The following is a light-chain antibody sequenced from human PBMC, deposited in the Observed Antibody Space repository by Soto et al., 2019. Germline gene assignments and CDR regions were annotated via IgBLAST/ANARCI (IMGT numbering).Light chain of an antibody. CDR1: QSVSSSY. CDR2: AAS. J-gene: IGKJ4*01. CDR3: QQYGSSPLT. Sequence: EIVLTQSPGTLSLSPGERATLSCSASQSVSSSYLVWHQQKPGQAPRLLIYAASRRATGIPDRFSGNGSGTDFTLTISRLEPEDFAVYYCQQYGSSPLTFGGGTKVDIK. V-gene: IGKV3-20*01.